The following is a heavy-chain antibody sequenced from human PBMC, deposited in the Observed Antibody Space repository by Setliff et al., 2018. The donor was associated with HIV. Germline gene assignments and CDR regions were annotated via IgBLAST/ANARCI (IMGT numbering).Heavy chain of an antibody. Sequence: SETLSLTCNVSGYSISNGSYWGWIRQPPGEGLEWIANINHRGATSYNPSLKSRVTISSDTSKNQFSLSLTSVTAADTAVYYCARRDQYGGSPYFESWGQGALVTVSS. V-gene: IGHV4-38-2*02. CDR1: GYSISNGSY. CDR3: ARRDQYGGSPYFES. D-gene: IGHD3-10*01. CDR2: INHRGAT. J-gene: IGHJ4*02.